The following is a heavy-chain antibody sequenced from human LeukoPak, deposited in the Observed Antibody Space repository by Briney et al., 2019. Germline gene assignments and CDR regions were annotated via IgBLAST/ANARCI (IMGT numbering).Heavy chain of an antibody. J-gene: IGHJ4*02. D-gene: IGHD5-18*01. CDR1: GFTFSDYA. CDR2: ISGSGGRT. CDR3: AKSWIRVGSFDY. V-gene: IGHV3-23*01. Sequence: AGSLRLSCAASGFTFSDYARSWVRQAPGKGLEWVSTISGSGGRTYYADPVKDRITFSRDNTNNTLYLQMHSLRADDTAVYYCAKSWIRVGSFDYWGQGTVVTVSS.